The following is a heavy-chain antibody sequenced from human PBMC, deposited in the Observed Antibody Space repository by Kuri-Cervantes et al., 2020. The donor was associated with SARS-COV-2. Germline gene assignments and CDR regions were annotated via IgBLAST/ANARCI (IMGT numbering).Heavy chain of an antibody. CDR2: IYHSGST. CDR1: GGSISSSSYY. CDR3: ARYWSGYPPNAFDI. D-gene: IGHD3-3*01. V-gene: IGHV4-39*07. Sequence: GSLRLSCTVSGGSISSSSYYWGWIRQPPGKGLEWIGSIYHSGSTYYNPSLKSRVTISADTSKNQFSLKLSSVTAADTAVYYCARYWSGYPPNAFDIWGQGTMVTVSS. J-gene: IGHJ3*02.